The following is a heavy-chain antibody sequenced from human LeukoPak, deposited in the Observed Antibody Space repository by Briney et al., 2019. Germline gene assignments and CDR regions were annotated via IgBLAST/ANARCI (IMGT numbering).Heavy chain of an antibody. V-gene: IGHV3-23*01. J-gene: IGHJ6*02. CDR1: GFTFSSYA. CDR2: ISGSGGST. Sequence: GGSLRLSCAASGFTFSSYAMSWVRQAPGKGLEWVSAISGSGGSTYYADSVKGRFTISRDNSKNTLYLQMNSLRAEDTAVYYCAKVAGRITMYGGYYYGMDVWGQGTTVTVSS. CDR3: AKVAGRITMYGGYYYGMDV. D-gene: IGHD3-3*01.